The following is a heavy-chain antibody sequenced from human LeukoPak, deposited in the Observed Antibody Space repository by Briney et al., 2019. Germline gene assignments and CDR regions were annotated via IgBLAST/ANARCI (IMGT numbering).Heavy chain of an antibody. CDR1: GFTFNIYS. J-gene: IGHJ4*02. CDR3: ARDPGLLWFGGYFDY. D-gene: IGHD3-10*01. Sequence: PGGSLRLSCAASGFTFNIYSMNWVRQAPGKGLEWVSYISSSGSTIYYADSVKGRFTISRDNAKNSLYLQMNSLRAEDMAVYYCARDPGLLWFGGYFDYWGQGTLVTVSS. CDR2: ISSSGSTI. V-gene: IGHV3-48*04.